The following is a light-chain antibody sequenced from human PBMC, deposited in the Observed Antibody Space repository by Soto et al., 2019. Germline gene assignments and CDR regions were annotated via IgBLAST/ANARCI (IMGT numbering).Light chain of an antibody. CDR3: SSHTSSRSLV. V-gene: IGLV2-14*03. Sequence: QSALTQPASVSGSPGQSITISCTGTSSDIGAYNFVSWYQHHPGEVPKLLIYDVTNRPSGVSNRFSASKSGNTASLIISGLQAEDEAEYYCSSHTSSRSLVFGTGTKSPS. CDR1: SSDIGAYNF. CDR2: DVT. J-gene: IGLJ1*01.